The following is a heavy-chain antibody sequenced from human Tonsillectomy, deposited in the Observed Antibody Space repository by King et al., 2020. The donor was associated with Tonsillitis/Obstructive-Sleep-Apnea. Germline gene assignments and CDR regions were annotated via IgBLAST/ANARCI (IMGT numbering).Heavy chain of an antibody. CDR3: ATSYGDYEGFDY. CDR1: GFTFSSDV. CDR2: ISYDGSNK. V-gene: IGHV3-30*01. J-gene: IGHJ4*02. D-gene: IGHD4-17*01. Sequence: VQLVESGGGVVQPGRSLRLSCAASGFTFSSDVMHWVRQAPGKGLERVAVISYDGSNKDYADSGKGRFTLSRDNSKNTLYLQMNSLRAEDTAVYYCATSYGDYEGFDYWGQGTLVTVSS.